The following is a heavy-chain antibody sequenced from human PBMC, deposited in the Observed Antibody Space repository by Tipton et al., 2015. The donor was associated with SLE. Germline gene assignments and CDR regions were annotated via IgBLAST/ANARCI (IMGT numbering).Heavy chain of an antibody. J-gene: IGHJ5*02. D-gene: IGHD6-6*01. V-gene: IGHV3-53*05. CDR3: ARVGGGSSMTNWLDP. Sequence: SLRLSCVASGFTFRSYAITWVRQAPGKGLEWVSVIYSGGDTYYADSVKGRFTISRDNSINTLYLQMNSLRPEDTGVYYCARVGGGSSMTNWLDPWGQGTLVTVSS. CDR1: GFTFRSYA. CDR2: IYSGGDT.